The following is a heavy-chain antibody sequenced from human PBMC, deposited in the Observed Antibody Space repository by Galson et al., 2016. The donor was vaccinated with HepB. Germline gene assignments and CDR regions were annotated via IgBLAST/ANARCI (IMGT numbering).Heavy chain of an antibody. CDR3: ARADIGTSGTFPKFDP. J-gene: IGHJ5*02. CDR2: IWYDGSKK. Sequence: SLRFSCAASGFTFSNYGMHWVRQAPGKGLEWVAIIWYDGSKKYYADSVKGRFTISRDNYKNTLYLQMNTLRAEDTAVYYCARADIGTSGTFPKFDPWGQGTLVTVSS. CDR1: GFTFSNYG. V-gene: IGHV3-33*01. D-gene: IGHD6-13*01.